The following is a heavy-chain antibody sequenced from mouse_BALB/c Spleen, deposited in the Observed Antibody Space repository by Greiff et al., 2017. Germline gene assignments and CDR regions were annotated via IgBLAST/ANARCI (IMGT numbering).Heavy chain of an antibody. V-gene: IGHV3-6*02. CDR1: GYSITSGYY. D-gene: IGHD2-3*01. Sequence: EVQLQESGPGLVKPSQSLSLTCSVTGYSITSGYYWNWIRQFPGNKLEWMGYISYDGSNNYNPSLKNRISITRDTSKNQFFLKLNSVTTEDTATYYCARRDGYPYYFDYWGQGTTLTVSS. J-gene: IGHJ2*01. CDR3: ARRDGYPYYFDY. CDR2: ISYDGSN.